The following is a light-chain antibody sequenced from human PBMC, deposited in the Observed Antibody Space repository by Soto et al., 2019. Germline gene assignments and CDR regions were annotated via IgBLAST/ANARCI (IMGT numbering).Light chain of an antibody. J-gene: IGLJ2*01. V-gene: IGLV2-14*01. CDR2: DVS. Sequence: QSALTQPASVSGSPGQWITISCTRASSDVGDYNHVSWYQQHPGKAPKLMIYDVSHRPSGVSNRFSGSKSGNTASLTISGLQAEDEADYYCSSYTTSSTLFGGGTKVTVL. CDR1: SSDVGDYNH. CDR3: SSYTTSSTL.